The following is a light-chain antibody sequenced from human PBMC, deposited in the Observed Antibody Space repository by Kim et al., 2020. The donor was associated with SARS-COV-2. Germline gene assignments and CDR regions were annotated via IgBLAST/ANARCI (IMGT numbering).Light chain of an antibody. J-gene: IGKJ1*01. Sequence: DIQMTQSPPSLSASVGDRVTITCRASQDISHYLVWFQHKPGKAPKLLIYAASALHSEVPSRFSGSGAGTDFTLTISSLQPEDVATYYCQSYNSAPWTFGQGTKGDIK. CDR2: AAS. CDR1: QDISHY. CDR3: QSYNSAPWT. V-gene: IGKV1-27*01.